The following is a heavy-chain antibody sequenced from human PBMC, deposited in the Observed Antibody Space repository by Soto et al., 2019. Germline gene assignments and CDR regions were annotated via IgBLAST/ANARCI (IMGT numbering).Heavy chain of an antibody. J-gene: IGHJ6*02. Sequence: PGGSLRLSCAASGFTFSGYRMHWVRQPPGKGLVWVSRISIDGSNTIYAGSVKGRFTISRDNARNTLYLQMNSLRAEDTAVYYCTRANNYGMDVWGQGTTVTVS. CDR3: TRANNYGMDV. CDR2: ISIDGSNT. CDR1: GFTFSGYR. V-gene: IGHV3-74*01.